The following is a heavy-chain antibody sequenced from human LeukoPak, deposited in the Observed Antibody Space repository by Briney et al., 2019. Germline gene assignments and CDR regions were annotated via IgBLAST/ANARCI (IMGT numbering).Heavy chain of an antibody. CDR1: GFTFSNAW. Sequence: GGSLRLSCAASGFTFSNAWMSWVRQAPGKGLEWVSSISSSSSYIYYADSVKGRFTISRDNAKNSLYLQMNSLRAEDTAVYYCARVKYDILTYDAFDIWGQGTMVTVSS. CDR3: ARVKYDILTYDAFDI. V-gene: IGHV3-21*01. J-gene: IGHJ3*02. CDR2: ISSSSSYI. D-gene: IGHD3-9*01.